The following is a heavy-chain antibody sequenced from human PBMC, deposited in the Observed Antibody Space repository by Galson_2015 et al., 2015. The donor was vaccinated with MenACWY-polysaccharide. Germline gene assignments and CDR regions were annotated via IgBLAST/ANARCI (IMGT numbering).Heavy chain of an antibody. CDR1: GFTFNNYW. Sequence: SLRLSCAASGFTFNNYWMSWLRQAPGKGLEWVANIKKDGGEKYYVDSVKGRFTISRDNAKKSLYLQMNSLRVEDTAVFYCARGHCGMDVWGQGTTVTVSS. J-gene: IGHJ6*02. CDR2: IKKDGGEK. V-gene: IGHV3-7*01. CDR3: ARGHCGMDV.